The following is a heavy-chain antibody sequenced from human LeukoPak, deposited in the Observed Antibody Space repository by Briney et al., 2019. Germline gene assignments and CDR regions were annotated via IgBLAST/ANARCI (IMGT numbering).Heavy chain of an antibody. Sequence: SETLSLTCTVSGGSISSYYWSWIRQPAGKGLEWIGRIYSTGSTNYNPSLKSRVTMSVDTSKNQFSLRLRSVTAADTAVYYFARQIATGGKAGLDFWGQGALVHVSS. J-gene: IGHJ4*02. CDR1: GGSISSYY. CDR2: IYSTGST. V-gene: IGHV4-4*07. CDR3: ARQIATGGKAGLDF. D-gene: IGHD6-13*01.